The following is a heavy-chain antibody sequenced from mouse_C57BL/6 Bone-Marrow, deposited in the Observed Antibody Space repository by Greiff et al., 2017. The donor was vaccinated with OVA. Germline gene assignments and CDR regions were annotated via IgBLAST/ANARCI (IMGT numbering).Heavy chain of an antibody. D-gene: IGHD2-3*01. Sequence: EVKLMESGGGLVKPGGSLKLSCAASGFTFSDYGMHWVRQAPEKGLEWVAYISSGSSTIYYADTVKGRFTISRDNAKNTLFLQMTSLRSEDTAMYYCARGGDGYYDYAMDYWGQGTSVTVSS. CDR1: GFTFSDYG. CDR2: ISSGSSTI. V-gene: IGHV5-17*01. CDR3: ARGGDGYYDYAMDY. J-gene: IGHJ4*01.